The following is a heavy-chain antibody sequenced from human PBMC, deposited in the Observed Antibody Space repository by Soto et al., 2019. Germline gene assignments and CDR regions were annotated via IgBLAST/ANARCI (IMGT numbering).Heavy chain of an antibody. CDR2: ISGSGGST. CDR1: GFTFSSYA. D-gene: IGHD3-10*01. V-gene: IGHV3-23*01. J-gene: IGHJ6*02. CDR3: AKGTAXXDV. Sequence: EVQLLESGGGLVQPGGSLRLSCAASGFTFSSYAMSWVRQAPGKGLEWVSAISGSGGSTYYADSVKGRFTISRDNSKNTXXXXXXXXXXXXXXXYYCAKGTAXXDVWGQGTTVT.